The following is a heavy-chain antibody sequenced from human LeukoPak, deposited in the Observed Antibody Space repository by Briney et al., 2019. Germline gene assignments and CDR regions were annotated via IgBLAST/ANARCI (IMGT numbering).Heavy chain of an antibody. Sequence: GGSLRLSCAASGFPFSSFAVSWVRQAPGKGLEWVSCIGNGGTTYYAGSVKGRFTISRDNSKNTLYLQLNSLRVEDTAVYYCAKMWGHPREAYFFDYWGQGALVTVSS. CDR3: AKMWGHPREAYFFDY. D-gene: IGHD3-16*01. CDR2: IGNGGTT. V-gene: IGHV3-23*01. J-gene: IGHJ4*02. CDR1: GFPFSSFA.